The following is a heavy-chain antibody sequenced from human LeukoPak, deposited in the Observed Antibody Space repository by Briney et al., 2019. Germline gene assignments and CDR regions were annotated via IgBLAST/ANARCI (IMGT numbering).Heavy chain of an antibody. J-gene: IGHJ4*02. D-gene: IGHD1-26*01. Sequence: SCKASGFTFTSSAMQWVRQAPGKGLEWVANIKQDGSEKYYVDSVKGRFTISRDDAKNSLYLQMNSLRAEDTAVYYCARAIVGATSFDYWGQGTLVTVSS. CDR2: IKQDGSEK. CDR1: GFTFTSSA. CDR3: ARAIVGATSFDY. V-gene: IGHV3-7*01.